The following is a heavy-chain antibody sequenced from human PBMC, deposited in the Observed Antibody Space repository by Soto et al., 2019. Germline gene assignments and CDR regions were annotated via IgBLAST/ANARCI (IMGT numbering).Heavy chain of an antibody. V-gene: IGHV4-39*01. J-gene: IGHJ6*02. CDR1: SGSISSTSYY. Sequence: QLLLQEAGPRLVEPSGALSLTCTVSSGSISSTSYYWAWIRQPPGKGLEWIGAIYYDGTTYYTESLKSRVSISVDTSKNQFSLKVNSVTAADTAVYFCARQGRNTKIVLVKHYAADFWGQGTAVTVSS. D-gene: IGHD3-22*01. CDR3: ARQGRNTKIVLVKHYAADF. CDR2: IYYDGTT.